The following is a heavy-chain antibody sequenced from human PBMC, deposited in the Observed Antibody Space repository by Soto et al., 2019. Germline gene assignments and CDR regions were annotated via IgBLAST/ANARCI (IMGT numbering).Heavy chain of an antibody. CDR1: GYSFTSYW. CDR2: IFLGDSDT. J-gene: IGHJ4*02. D-gene: IGHD3-22*01. CDR3: ARQGRYYYDSSGPRDY. Sequence: PGESLKISCKGSGYSFTSYWIGWVRQMPGKGLEWMGIIFLGDSDTSYSPSFQGQVTISADKSISTAYLQWSSLKASDTAIYYCARQGRYYYDSSGPRDYWGQGTLVTVSS. V-gene: IGHV5-51*01.